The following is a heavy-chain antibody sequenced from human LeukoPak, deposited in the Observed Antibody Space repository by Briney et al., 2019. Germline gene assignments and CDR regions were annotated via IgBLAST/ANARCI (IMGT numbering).Heavy chain of an antibody. Sequence: GGSLRLSCAVSGFTFRSYSMNWVRQAPGKGLEWISYISYDSAITYYADSVRGRLTISRDNAKNSLYLQMHSLRAEDTAVYYCVRDNPRCCGVVPANIDDYWGQGTLVTVSS. V-gene: IGHV3-48*01. CDR2: ISYDSAIT. J-gene: IGHJ4*02. CDR1: GFTFRSYS. CDR3: VRDNPRCCGVVPANIDDY. D-gene: IGHD2-15*01.